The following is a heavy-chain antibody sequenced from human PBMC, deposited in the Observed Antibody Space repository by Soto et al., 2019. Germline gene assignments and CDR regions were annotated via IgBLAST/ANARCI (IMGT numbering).Heavy chain of an antibody. CDR1: GFSFSIYS. CDR2: ISGSGESK. J-gene: IGHJ4*02. Sequence: EMQLLESGGGLVQPGGSLKLSCAASGFSFSIYSMSWVRQPPGKGLEWVSGISGSGESKHYADSVRGRFAISRDNSRKTLYLQMNNVRAEDTAAYYCAKSRGDRWTTYYFESWGQGTLITVSS. V-gene: IGHV3-23*01. CDR3: AKSRGDRWTTYYFES. D-gene: IGHD4-17*01.